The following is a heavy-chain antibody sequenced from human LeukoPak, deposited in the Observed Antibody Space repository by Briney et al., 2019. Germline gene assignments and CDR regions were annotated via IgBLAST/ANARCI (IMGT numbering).Heavy chain of an antibody. J-gene: IGHJ5*02. Sequence: PGGSLRLSCAASGFTFSSYAMSWVRQAPGKGLEWVSAISGSGGSTYYADSVKGRFTISGDNSKNTLYLQMNSLRAEDTAVYYCAKDFAVESGGDWFDPWGQGTLVTVSS. CDR1: GFTFSSYA. CDR3: AKDFAVESGGDWFDP. V-gene: IGHV3-23*01. D-gene: IGHD1-26*01. CDR2: ISGSGGST.